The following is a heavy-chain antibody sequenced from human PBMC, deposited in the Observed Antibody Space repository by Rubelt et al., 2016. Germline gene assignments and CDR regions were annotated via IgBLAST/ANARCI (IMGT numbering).Heavy chain of an antibody. D-gene: IGHD3-10*01. V-gene: IGHV3-30*07. J-gene: IGHJ6*02. Sequence: YADSVKGRFTISRDNSKNTLYLQMNSLRAEDTAVYYCARGGSFMLSITMVRGVARGMDVWGQGTTVTVSS. CDR3: ARGGSFMLSITMVRGVARGMDV.